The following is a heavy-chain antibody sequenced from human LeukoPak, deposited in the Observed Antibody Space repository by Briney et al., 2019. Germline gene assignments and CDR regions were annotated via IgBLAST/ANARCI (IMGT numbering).Heavy chain of an antibody. Sequence: GESLKISCKGPGYSFTSYWIGWVRQMPGKGLEWMGIIYPGDSDTRYSPSFQGQVTISADKSISTAYLQWSSLKASDTAMYYCARLVHADSSGYYYDYWGQGTLVTVPS. D-gene: IGHD3-22*01. CDR2: IYPGDSDT. J-gene: IGHJ4*02. CDR1: GYSFTSYW. CDR3: ARLVHADSSGYYYDY. V-gene: IGHV5-51*01.